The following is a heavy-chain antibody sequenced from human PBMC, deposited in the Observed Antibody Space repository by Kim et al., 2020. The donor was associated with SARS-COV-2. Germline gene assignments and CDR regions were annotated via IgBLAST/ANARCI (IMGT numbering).Heavy chain of an antibody. J-gene: IGHJ4*02. V-gene: IGHV4-34*01. Sequence: SETLSLTCAVYGGSFSGYYWSWIRQPPGKGLEWIGEINHSGSTNYNPSLKSRVTISVDTSKNQFSLKLSSVTAADTAVYYCAIGGATPYWGQGTLVTVS. CDR1: GGSFSGYY. CDR2: INHSGST. D-gene: IGHD4-17*01. CDR3: AIGGATPY.